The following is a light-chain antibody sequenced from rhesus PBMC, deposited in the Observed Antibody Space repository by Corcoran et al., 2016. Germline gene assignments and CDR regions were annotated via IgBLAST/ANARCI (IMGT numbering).Light chain of an antibody. J-gene: IGKJ3*01. Sequence: DIQMTQSPSSLSASVGDRVTITCRASQGISDHLSCYQQKPGKAPKRLIYAASMLESGVPSRFSGSGSGTEFTLPISSLQPEDFAAYYCLQGYSTPFTFGPGTKLDIK. CDR2: AAS. V-gene: IGKV1-36*02. CDR3: LQGYSTPFT. CDR1: QGISDH.